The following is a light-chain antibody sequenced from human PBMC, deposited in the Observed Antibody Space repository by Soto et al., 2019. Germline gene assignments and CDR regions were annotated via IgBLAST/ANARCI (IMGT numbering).Light chain of an antibody. CDR3: QQYNNWSPFMYT. CDR1: QSVSNF. J-gene: IGKJ5*01. V-gene: IGKV3-11*01. CDR2: NTS. Sequence: EVVLTQSPATLSLSPGDRATLSCRASQSVSNFLAWYQQKPGQAPRLLIYNTSNRATGIPARFSGSGSGTDFTLTISSLQSEDFAVYYCQQYNNWSPFMYTFGQGTRLEIK.